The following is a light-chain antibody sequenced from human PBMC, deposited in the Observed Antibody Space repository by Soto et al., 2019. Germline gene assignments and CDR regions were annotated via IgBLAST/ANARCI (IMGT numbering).Light chain of an antibody. Sequence: EFVLTQSPGTLSLSPGERATLSCRASQSVSSSFLAWYQQKPGQAPRILIYGASTRAIGIPDRFSGSGSGTDFTLTISRLEPEDFAVYYCQQYGSSPPLTFGGGTKVEIK. CDR1: QSVSSSF. J-gene: IGKJ4*01. CDR3: QQYGSSPPLT. V-gene: IGKV3-20*01. CDR2: GAS.